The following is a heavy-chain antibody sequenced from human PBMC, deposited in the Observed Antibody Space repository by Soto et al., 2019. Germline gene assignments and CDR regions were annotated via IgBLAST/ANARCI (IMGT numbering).Heavy chain of an antibody. CDR1: GLSVSSTY. Sequence: GGSLRLSCAVSGLSVSSTYMNWVRQAPGKGLEWVSVIYTGGGTYYAESVKGRFTISRDNSKNTLYLQMNSLTTEDTAIYYCVRDSSYTVTYDYWGQGTLVTVSS. D-gene: IGHD4-17*01. V-gene: IGHV3-66*02. J-gene: IGHJ4*02. CDR2: IYTGGGT. CDR3: VRDSSYTVTYDY.